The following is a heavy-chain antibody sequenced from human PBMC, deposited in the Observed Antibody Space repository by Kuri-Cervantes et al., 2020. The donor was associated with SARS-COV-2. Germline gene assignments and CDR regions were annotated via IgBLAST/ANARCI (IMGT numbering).Heavy chain of an antibody. CDR2: ISYDGSNK. D-gene: IGHD5-18*01. CDR3: ASESGYSYGYDY. V-gene: IGHV3-30-3*01. CDR1: GFTFGDYA. Sequence: GESLKISCTASGFTFGDYAMSWVRQAPGKGLEWVAVISYDGSNKYYADSVKGRFTISRDNSKNTLYLQMNSLRAEDTAVYYCASESGYSYGYDYWGQGTLVTVSS. J-gene: IGHJ4*02.